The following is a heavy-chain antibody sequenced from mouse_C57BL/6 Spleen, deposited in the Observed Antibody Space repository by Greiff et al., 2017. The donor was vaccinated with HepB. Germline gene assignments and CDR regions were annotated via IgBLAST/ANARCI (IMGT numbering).Heavy chain of an antibody. CDR2: IYPGSGNT. Sequence: VQRQQSGPELVKPGASVKISCKASGYSFTSYYIHWVKQRPGQGLEWIGWIYPGSGNTKYNEKFKGKATLTADTSSSTAYMQLSSLTSEDSAVYYCAKIGGYYGNYAMDYWGQRTSVTVSA. CDR1: GYSFTSYY. V-gene: IGHV1-66*01. J-gene: IGHJ4*01. CDR3: AKIGGYYGNYAMDY. D-gene: IGHD2-1*01.